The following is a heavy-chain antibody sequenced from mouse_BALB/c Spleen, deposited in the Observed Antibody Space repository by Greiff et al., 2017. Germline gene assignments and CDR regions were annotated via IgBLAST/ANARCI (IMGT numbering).Heavy chain of an antibody. CDR1: GFTFSSYG. CDR2: ISSGGSYT. V-gene: IGHV5-6*01. J-gene: IGHJ3*01. CDR3: ARHQGYSGFAY. D-gene: IGHD2-3*01. Sequence: EVKLVESGGDLVKPGGSLKLSCAASGFTFSSYGMSWVRQTPDKRLEWVATISSGGSYTYYPDSVKGRFTISRDNAKNTLYLQMSSLKSEDTAMYYCARHQGYSGFAYWGQGTLVTVSA.